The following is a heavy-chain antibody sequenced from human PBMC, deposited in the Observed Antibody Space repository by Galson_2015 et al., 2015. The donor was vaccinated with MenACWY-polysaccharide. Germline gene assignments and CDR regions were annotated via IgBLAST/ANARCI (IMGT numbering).Heavy chain of an antibody. D-gene: IGHD1-26*01. Sequence: SLRLSCAASGFTFDDYAMHWVRQAPGKGLEWVSGISWNSGSIGYADSVKGRFTISRDNAKNSLYLQMNSLRAVDTALYYCAKDSGTSLLGWYFDLWGRGTLVTVSS. CDR3: AKDSGTSLLGWYFDL. CDR2: ISWNSGSI. V-gene: IGHV3-9*01. J-gene: IGHJ2*01. CDR1: GFTFDDYA.